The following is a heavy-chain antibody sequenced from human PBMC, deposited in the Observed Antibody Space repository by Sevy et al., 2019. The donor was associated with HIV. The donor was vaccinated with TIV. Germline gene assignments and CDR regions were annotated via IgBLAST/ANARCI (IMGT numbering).Heavy chain of an antibody. J-gene: IGHJ3*02. CDR2: ISWNSGSI. CDR3: AKIGAVAAEVDAFDI. Sequence: GGSLRLSCAASGFTFDDYAMHWVRQAPGKGPEWVSGISWNSGSIGYADSVKGRFTISRDNAKNSLYLQMNSLRAEDTALYYCAKIGAVAAEVDAFDIWGQGTMVTVSS. D-gene: IGHD6-19*01. CDR1: GFTFDDYA. V-gene: IGHV3-9*01.